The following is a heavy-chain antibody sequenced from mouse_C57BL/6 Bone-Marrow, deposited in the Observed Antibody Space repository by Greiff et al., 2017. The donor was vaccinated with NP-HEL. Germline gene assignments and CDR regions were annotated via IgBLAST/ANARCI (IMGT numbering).Heavy chain of an antibody. J-gene: IGHJ2*01. D-gene: IGHD1-1*01. Sequence: QVQLQQPGAELVKPGASVKLSCKASGYTFTSYWMHWVKQRPGRGLEWIGRIDPNSGGTKYNEKFKSKATLTVDKPSSTAYMQLSSLTSEDSAVYYCARWGPLITTVVANGYFDYWGQGTTLTVSS. CDR3: ARWGPLITTVVANGYFDY. CDR2: IDPNSGGT. V-gene: IGHV1-72*01. CDR1: GYTFTSYW.